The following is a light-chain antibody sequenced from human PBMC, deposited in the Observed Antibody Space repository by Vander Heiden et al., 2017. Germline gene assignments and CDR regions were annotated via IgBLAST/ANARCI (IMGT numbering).Light chain of an antibody. CDR1: QSISNY. J-gene: IGKJ4*01. CDR3: QQDDKWPRT. Sequence: EIVMTQSPATLSVSPGERATLSCRASQSISNYLAWYQKRPGQAPRLLIYGASTRATDIAARFSGSGSGTEFTLSISSLQSEDFAMYYCQQDDKWPRTFGGGTKVEI. CDR2: GAS. V-gene: IGKV3-15*01.